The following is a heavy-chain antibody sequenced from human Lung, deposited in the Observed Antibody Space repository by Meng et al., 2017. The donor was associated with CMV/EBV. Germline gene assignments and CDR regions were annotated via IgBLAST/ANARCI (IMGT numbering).Heavy chain of an antibody. CDR2: FVNYVDT. D-gene: IGHD2-15*01. J-gene: IGHJ4*02. V-gene: IGHV1-18*01. Sequence: HVLLLPSGPEVTQPGASVRVSCTASAYSFGSYRICCVRQAPGQGLEWMGWFVNYVDTYPAPKFQGRVTMTTDTHTNTAFMELRSLTSDDTAVYYCASGTPGRSYCDYWGQGTLVTVSS. CDR3: ASGTPGRSYCDY. CDR1: AYSFGSYR.